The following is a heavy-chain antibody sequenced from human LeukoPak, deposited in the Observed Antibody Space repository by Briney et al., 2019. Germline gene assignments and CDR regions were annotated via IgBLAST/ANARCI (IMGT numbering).Heavy chain of an antibody. Sequence: SWVRXAXXKGLEWVSAISGSGGSTYYADSVKGRFTISRDNSKNTLYLQMNSLRAEDTAVYYCASPYGSGDYYYYGMDVWGQGTTVTVSS. J-gene: IGHJ6*02. D-gene: IGHD3-10*01. CDR2: ISGSGGST. V-gene: IGHV3-23*01. CDR3: ASPYGSGDYYYYGMDV.